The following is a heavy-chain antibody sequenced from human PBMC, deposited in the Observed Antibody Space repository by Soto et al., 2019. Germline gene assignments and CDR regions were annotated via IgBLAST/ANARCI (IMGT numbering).Heavy chain of an antibody. J-gene: IGHJ5*02. CDR3: ARKGGYSSSWFPNWFDP. V-gene: IGHV4-30-4*01. CDR1: GDSISSGDYY. Sequence: SETLSLTCTVSGDSISSGDYYWSWIRQSPGKGLEWIGYIYYSGSTYYKPSLKSRVTISVDTSKNQFSLKLSSVTAADTAVYYCARKGGYSSSWFPNWFDPWGQGTLVTVSS. CDR2: IYYSGST. D-gene: IGHD6-13*01.